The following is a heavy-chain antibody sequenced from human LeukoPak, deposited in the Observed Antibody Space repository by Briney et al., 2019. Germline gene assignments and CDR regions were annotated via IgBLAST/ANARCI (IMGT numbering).Heavy chain of an antibody. J-gene: IGHJ4*02. CDR2: ISYDGSNK. CDR1: GFTFSSYA. D-gene: IGHD6-19*01. Sequence: PGGSLRLSCAASGFTFSSYAMHWVRQAPGKGLEWVAVISYDGSNKYYADSVKGRFTISRDNSKNTLYLQMNSLRVEDTAVYYWAKVPSGGWYGGAFDWGGQGTRVPVSS. CDR3: AKVPSGGWYGGAFDW. V-gene: IGHV3-30-3*01.